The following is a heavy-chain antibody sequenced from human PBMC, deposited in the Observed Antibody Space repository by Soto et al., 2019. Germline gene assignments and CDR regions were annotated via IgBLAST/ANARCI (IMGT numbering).Heavy chain of an antibody. CDR1: GGTFSSYA. D-gene: IGHD2-2*02. CDR3: ARGGDCSSTSCYTSPCDY. J-gene: IGHJ4*02. V-gene: IGHV1-69*01. CDR2: LIPIFGTA. Sequence: QVQLVQSGAEVKKPGSSVKVSCKASGGTFSSYAISWVRQAPGQGLEWMGGLIPIFGTANYAQKFQGRVTITADESKSTAYMELSSLRSEDTAVYYCARGGDCSSTSCYTSPCDYWRQGTLVTVSS.